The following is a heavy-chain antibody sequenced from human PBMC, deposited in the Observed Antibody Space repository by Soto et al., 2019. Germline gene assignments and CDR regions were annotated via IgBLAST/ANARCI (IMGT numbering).Heavy chain of an antibody. D-gene: IGHD1-20*01. Sequence: EVQLVESGGGLVQPGGSLRVSCAASGFILNDYWLHWVRQAPGKGLEWLSRINPDGSSTDYADSVKGRFTVSRDNAKNTLYLQMNSLRAEDTAVYYCARKGEVTGLKYWDQGTLVTVSS. CDR2: INPDGSST. CDR3: ARKGEVTGLKY. J-gene: IGHJ4*02. CDR1: GFILNDYW. V-gene: IGHV3-74*01.